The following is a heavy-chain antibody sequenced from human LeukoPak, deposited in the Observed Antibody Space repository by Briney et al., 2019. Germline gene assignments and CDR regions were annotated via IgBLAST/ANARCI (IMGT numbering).Heavy chain of an antibody. CDR1: GGSISSGGYY. D-gene: IGHD2-2*01. Sequence: ETLSLTCTVSGGSISSGGYYWSWVRQAPGKGLEWLSTFSGNDGYTYYADSVKGRFTISRDNSKNTVYLQMNSQRAEDTANYYCAKRSTGYYFDSWGQGTLVTVSS. V-gene: IGHV3-23*01. J-gene: IGHJ4*02. CDR3: AKRSTGYYFDS. CDR2: FSGNDGYT.